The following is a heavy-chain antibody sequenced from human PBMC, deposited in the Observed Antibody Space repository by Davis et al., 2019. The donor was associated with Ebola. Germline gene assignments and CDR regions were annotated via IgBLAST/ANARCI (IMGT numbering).Heavy chain of an antibody. J-gene: IGHJ6*03. CDR2: ISYDGSNK. D-gene: IGHD2-2*01. CDR3: AREPEDIVVVPAATHHYYYMDV. CDR1: GVTFSSYA. Sequence: PGGSLRLSCAASGVTFSSYAMHWVRQAPGKGLEWVAVISYDGSNKYYADSVKGRFTISRDNSKNTLYLQMNSLRAEDTAVYYCAREPEDIVVVPAATHHYYYMDVWGKGTTVTVSS. V-gene: IGHV3-30-3*01.